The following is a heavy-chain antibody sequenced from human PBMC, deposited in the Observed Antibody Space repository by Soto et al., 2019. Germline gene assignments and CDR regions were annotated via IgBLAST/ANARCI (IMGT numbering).Heavy chain of an antibody. J-gene: IGHJ6*02. CDR1: GYTFTGYY. D-gene: IGHD4-17*01. Sequence: ASVKVSCKASGYTFTGYYMHWVGQAPGQGLVLMGWINPSSGRPNYAQKFQGWVTMTRDTSISTAYMELSRLRSDDTAVYYCARNGPVDYYYYGMDVWGQGTTVNVCS. CDR3: ARNGPVDYYYYGMDV. V-gene: IGHV1-2*04. CDR2: INPSSGRP.